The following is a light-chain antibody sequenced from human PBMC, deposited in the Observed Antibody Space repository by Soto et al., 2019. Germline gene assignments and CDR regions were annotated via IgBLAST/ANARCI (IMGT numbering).Light chain of an antibody. CDR2: EVS. J-gene: IGLJ1*01. V-gene: IGLV2-14*01. Sequence: QSALTQPASVSGSPGQSITISCSGTSSDVGSYDHVAWYQQFPGKTPQLMIYEVSNRPSGVSSRFSGSKSGNTASLTISGLQAEDEADYYCISYTGSSTSYVFGSGTKV. CDR1: SSDVGSYDH. CDR3: ISYTGSSTSYV.